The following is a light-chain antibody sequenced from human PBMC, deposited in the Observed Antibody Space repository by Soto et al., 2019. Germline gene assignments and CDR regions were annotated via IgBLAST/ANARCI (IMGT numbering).Light chain of an antibody. CDR1: QSISRY. CDR2: AAS. CDR3: QQSYVTPPIT. J-gene: IGKJ5*01. Sequence: PITQAPSSLSASVGARVTITCRASQSISRYLNWYQHRPGPAPKLLINAASNLRSGVPSRFSGSGSGTDFTLTITSLQPEDFAFYYGQQSYVTPPITFVQGTRLEI. V-gene: IGKV1-39*01.